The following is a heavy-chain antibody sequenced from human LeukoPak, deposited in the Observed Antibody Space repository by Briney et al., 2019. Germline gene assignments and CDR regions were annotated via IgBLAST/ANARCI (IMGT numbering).Heavy chain of an antibody. Sequence: PGGSLRLSCAASGFTFSSYGMHWVRQAPGKGLEWVAFIRYDGSNKYYADSVKGRFTISRDNSKNTLYLQMNSLRAEDTAVYYCARETRDGYNYDYWGQGTLVTVSS. CDR3: ARETRDGYNYDY. J-gene: IGHJ4*02. CDR1: GFTFSSYG. CDR2: IRYDGSNK. V-gene: IGHV3-30*02. D-gene: IGHD5-24*01.